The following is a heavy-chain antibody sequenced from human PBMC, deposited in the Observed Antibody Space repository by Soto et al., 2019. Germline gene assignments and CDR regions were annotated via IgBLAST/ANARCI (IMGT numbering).Heavy chain of an antibody. CDR1: GFTLSSYA. D-gene: IGHD1-1*01. CDR3: AKEFPLERRTYYYGMDV. Sequence: PGGSLRLSCAASGFTLSSYAMSWVRQAPGKGLEWVSAISGSGGSTYYADSVKGRFTISRDNSKNTLYLQMNSLRAEDTAVYYCAKEFPLERRTYYYGMDVWGQGTTVTVSS. J-gene: IGHJ6*02. CDR2: ISGSGGST. V-gene: IGHV3-23*01.